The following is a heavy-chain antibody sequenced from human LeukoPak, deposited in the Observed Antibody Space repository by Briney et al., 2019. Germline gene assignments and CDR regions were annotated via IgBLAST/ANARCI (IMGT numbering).Heavy chain of an antibody. CDR3: AKDRSRSWSLDY. CDR1: GFTFSSNG. CDR2: ISYDGTNK. V-gene: IGHV3-30*18. D-gene: IGHD6-13*01. J-gene: IGHJ4*02. Sequence: QSGGSLRLSCAASGFTFSSNGMHWVRQAPGKGLEWVAVISYDGTNKYFADSVKGRFTISRDNSKNTLYLQMNSLRAEDTALYYCAKDRSRSWSLDYWGQGTLVTVSS.